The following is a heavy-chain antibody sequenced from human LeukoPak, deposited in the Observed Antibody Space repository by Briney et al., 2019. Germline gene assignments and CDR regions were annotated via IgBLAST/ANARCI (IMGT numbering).Heavy chain of an antibody. J-gene: IGHJ3*02. CDR1: GGSISSYY. V-gene: IGHV4-59*01. CDR2: IYYSGST. CDR3: ARYTGTTSGGPFDI. D-gene: IGHD1-14*01. Sequence: PSETLSLTCTVSGGSISSYYWSWIRQPPVKGLEWIGYIYYSGSTNYNPSLKSRVTISVDTSKNQFSLKLSSVTAADTAVYYCARYTGTTSGGPFDIWGQGTMVTVSS.